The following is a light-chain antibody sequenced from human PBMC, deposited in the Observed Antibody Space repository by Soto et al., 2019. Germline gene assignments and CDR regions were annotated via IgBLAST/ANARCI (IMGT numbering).Light chain of an antibody. V-gene: IGLV1-40*01. J-gene: IGLJ1*01. CDR1: NSNIGAGFV. Sequence: QSVLTQPPSVSGAPGQRVTIPCTGSNSNIGAGFVLHWYQQFAGTAPKLLIYVDFIRPSGVPDRFSGSKSGTSASLAIIGLQSDDEADYYCQSYDFGLRGYVFGAGTKVTVL. CDR2: VDF. CDR3: QSYDFGLRGYV.